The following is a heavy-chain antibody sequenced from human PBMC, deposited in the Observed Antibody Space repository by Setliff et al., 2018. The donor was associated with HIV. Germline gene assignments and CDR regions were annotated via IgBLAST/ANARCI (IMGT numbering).Heavy chain of an antibody. Sequence: GASVKVSCKASGYTFTGYHLHWVRQAPGQGLEWMGRINPNNGGTNYAQEFQGRVTMTRDTSITTAYMELSRLTSDDTAVYYCARDRAPIIAVPGTRGFDDWGQGTLVTVS. V-gene: IGHV1-2*06. J-gene: IGHJ4*02. CDR2: INPNNGGT. CDR3: ARDRAPIIAVPGTRGFDD. CDR1: GYTFTGYH. D-gene: IGHD6-19*01.